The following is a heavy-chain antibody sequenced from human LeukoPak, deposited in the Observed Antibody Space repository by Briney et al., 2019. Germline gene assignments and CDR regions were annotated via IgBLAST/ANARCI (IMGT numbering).Heavy chain of an antibody. Sequence: ASVKVSCKASGYTFTGYYIHWVRQAPGQGLEWMGWINPNSGGTNYAQKFQGRVTMTSDTSISTAYMELSSLTSDDTAVYHCARMIATRASPYYYYYMDVWGKGTTVTVSS. CDR2: INPNSGGT. J-gene: IGHJ6*03. D-gene: IGHD6-6*01. V-gene: IGHV1-2*02. CDR1: GYTFTGYY. CDR3: ARMIATRASPYYYYYMDV.